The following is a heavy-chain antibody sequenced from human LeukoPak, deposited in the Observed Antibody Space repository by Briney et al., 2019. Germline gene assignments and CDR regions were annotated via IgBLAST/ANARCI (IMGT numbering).Heavy chain of an antibody. D-gene: IGHD6-13*01. CDR3: AKPIGSSWYPFDY. Sequence: PGGSLRLSCAASGFTFSTYGMHWVRQAPGKGLEWVSGISWNSGSIGYADSVKGRFTISRDNAKNSLYLQMNSLRAEDTALYYCAKPIGSSWYPFDYWGQGTLVTVSS. V-gene: IGHV3-9*01. CDR1: GFTFSTYG. J-gene: IGHJ4*02. CDR2: ISWNSGSI.